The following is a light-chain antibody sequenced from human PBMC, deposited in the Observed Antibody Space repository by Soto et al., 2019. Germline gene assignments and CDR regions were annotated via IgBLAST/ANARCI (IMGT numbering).Light chain of an antibody. CDR1: QSVSSN. CDR3: QQYNSYWA. CDR2: GAS. J-gene: IGKJ1*01. Sequence: EKVLTQSPSTLSLSPGERATLSCRASQSVSSNLAWYQQKPGQAPRVLIYGASSRATGIPDRFSGSGSGTDFTLTISSLQPDDFATYYCQQYNSYWAFGQGTKVDIK. V-gene: IGKV3D-15*01.